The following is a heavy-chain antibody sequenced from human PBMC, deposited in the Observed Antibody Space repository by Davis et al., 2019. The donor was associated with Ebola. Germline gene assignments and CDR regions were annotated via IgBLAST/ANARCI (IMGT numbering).Heavy chain of an antibody. CDR2: IKQDGSDK. Sequence: GESLKISCAASGFTFSNYWMSWVRQAPGKGPEWVGKIKQDGSDKYYLDSVKGRFTISRDSAKNSLFLQMNNLRAEDTAVYYCARDGGDSGIRFDSWGQGTLVTVSS. V-gene: IGHV3-7*01. CDR1: GFTFSNYW. J-gene: IGHJ4*02. CDR3: ARDGGDSGIRFDS. D-gene: IGHD3-10*01.